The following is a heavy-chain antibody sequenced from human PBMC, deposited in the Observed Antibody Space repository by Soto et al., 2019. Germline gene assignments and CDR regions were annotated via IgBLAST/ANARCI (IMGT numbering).Heavy chain of an antibody. CDR1: GYSFTSYW. Sequence: GESLKISCKGSGYSFTSYWISWVRQMPGKGLEWMGRIDPSDSYTNYSPSFQGHVTISADKSISTADLQWSSLKAADTAMYYCARLECSSTSCYGSADPWSQGTLVTVSS. J-gene: IGHJ5*02. CDR2: IDPSDSYT. CDR3: ARLECSSTSCYGSADP. V-gene: IGHV5-10-1*01. D-gene: IGHD2-2*01.